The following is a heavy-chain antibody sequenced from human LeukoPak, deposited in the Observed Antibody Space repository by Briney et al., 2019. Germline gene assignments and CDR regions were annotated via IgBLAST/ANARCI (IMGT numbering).Heavy chain of an antibody. V-gene: IGHV5-51*01. CDR1: DYSFISYW. CDR2: IYPGDSDT. J-gene: IGHJ4*02. D-gene: IGHD2-15*01. Sequence: GESLKISCKGSDYSFISYWIVWVRQMPGEGLEWMGVIYPGDSDTRYSPSFQGQVTISADKSISTAYLQWSSLKASDSAVYYCAREKYVGRLTDYWGQGTLVTVSS. CDR3: AREKYVGRLTDY.